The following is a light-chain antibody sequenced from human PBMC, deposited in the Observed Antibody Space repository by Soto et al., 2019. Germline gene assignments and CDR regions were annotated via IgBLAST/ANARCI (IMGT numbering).Light chain of an antibody. CDR1: QSVSSSY. CDR2: GAS. J-gene: IGKJ5*01. V-gene: IGKV3-20*01. CDR3: QQYGSTIT. Sequence: EIVLTQSPGTLSLPPGEGATLSWRASQSVSSSYLAWYQQKPGQAPRLLIYGASSRATGIPDRFSGSGSGTDFTLTIGRLEPEDFAVYYCQQYGSTITFGQGTRLEIK.